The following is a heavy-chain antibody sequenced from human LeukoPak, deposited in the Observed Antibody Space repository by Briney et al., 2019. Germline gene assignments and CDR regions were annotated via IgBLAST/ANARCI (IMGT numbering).Heavy chain of an antibody. CDR1: GGSFSGYY. D-gene: IGHD6-13*01. V-gene: IGHV4-34*01. Sequence: SETLSLTCAVYGGSFSGYYWSWIRQPPGKGLEWIGEINHSGSTNYNPSLKSRVTISVDTSKNQFSLKLSSVTAAVTAVYYCARKNTGYSSSWTRRGHYYYYYMDVWGKGTTVTVSS. CDR2: INHSGST. CDR3: ARKNTGYSSSWTRRGHYYYYYMDV. J-gene: IGHJ6*03.